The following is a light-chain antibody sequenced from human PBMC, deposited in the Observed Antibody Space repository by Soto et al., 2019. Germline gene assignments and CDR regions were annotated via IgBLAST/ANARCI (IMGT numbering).Light chain of an antibody. CDR3: ATWDDSLDGYV. J-gene: IGLJ1*01. CDR2: SHN. V-gene: IGLV1-44*01. Sequence: QSVLTQPPSASGTPGQRVTISCSGSRSNIGSNTVNWHQQLPGTAPKLLIYSHNQRPSGVPDRFSGSKSGTSASLAISGLQSEDEADYYCATWDDSLDGYVFGTGTKVTVL. CDR1: RSNIGSNT.